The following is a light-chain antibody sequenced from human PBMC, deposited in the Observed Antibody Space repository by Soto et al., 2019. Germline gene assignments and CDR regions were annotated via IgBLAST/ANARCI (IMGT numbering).Light chain of an antibody. J-gene: IGKJ1*01. CDR1: QDISSN. V-gene: IGKV3-15*01. CDR3: QQYDYWPRT. Sequence: EIVMTQSPTTLSVSPGERGTLSCRASQDISSNLAWYQQKPGQTPRLLIHGASTRATGIPARFSGSGSGTRFTLTIASLQSEDFAVYYCQQYDYWPRTFGQGTKVDI. CDR2: GAS.